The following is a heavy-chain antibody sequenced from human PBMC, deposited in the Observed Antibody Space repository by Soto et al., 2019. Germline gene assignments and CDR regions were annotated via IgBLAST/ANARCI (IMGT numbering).Heavy chain of an antibody. Sequence: EVQLVESGGGLVQPGGSLRLSCAASGFTFSNYWMHWVRRAPGKGLVWVSRINTDGTTTSYTDSVKGRFTISRDNAENMLYLQMNSLRAEDTAIYYCIRGYYEFRSSPENFWGQGTLVTVSS. CDR1: GFTFSNYW. J-gene: IGHJ4*02. CDR3: IRGYYEFRSSPENF. V-gene: IGHV3-74*01. D-gene: IGHD3-3*01. CDR2: INTDGTTT.